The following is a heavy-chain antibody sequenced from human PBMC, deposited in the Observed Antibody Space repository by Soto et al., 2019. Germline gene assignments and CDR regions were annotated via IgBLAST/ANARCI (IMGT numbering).Heavy chain of an antibody. J-gene: IGHJ5*02. D-gene: IGHD3-3*01. CDR1: GGSFSGYY. CDR3: ARGLWVRFLGGRFAP. V-gene: IGHV4-34*01. CDR2: INHSGST. Sequence: QVQLQQWGAGLLKPSETLSLTCAVYGGSFSGYYWRWIRQPPGKGLEWIGEINHSGSTNYNPSLKSRVTISVDTSKNQCSLKLSSVTAADTAVYYCARGLWVRFLGGRFAPWGQGTLVTVSS.